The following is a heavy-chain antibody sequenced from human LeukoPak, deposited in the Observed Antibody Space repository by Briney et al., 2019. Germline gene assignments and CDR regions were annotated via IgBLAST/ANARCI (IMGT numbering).Heavy chain of an antibody. Sequence: PSQTLSLTCAVSGGSISSGGYSWSWIRQPPEKGLEWIGYIYHSGSTYYNPSLKSRVTISVDRSKNQFSLKLSSVTAADTAVYYCARVSVYDSRWYWFDPWGQGTLVTVSS. V-gene: IGHV4-30-2*01. D-gene: IGHD3-22*01. CDR1: GGSISSGGYS. CDR2: IYHSGST. J-gene: IGHJ5*02. CDR3: ARVSVYDSRWYWFDP.